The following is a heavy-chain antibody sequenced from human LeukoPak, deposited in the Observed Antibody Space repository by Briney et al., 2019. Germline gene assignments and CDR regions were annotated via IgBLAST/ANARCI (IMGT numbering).Heavy chain of an antibody. CDR3: ARDSSDTAIHPVDY. J-gene: IGHJ4*02. CDR2: ISSSSSYI. Sequence: GGSLRLSCAASGFTFSSYSMNWVRQAPGKGLEGGSSISSSSSYIYYADSVKGGFTISRDNAQNSLYLQMNSLRAEDTAVYYCARDSSDTAIHPVDYWGQGTLVTVSS. CDR1: GFTFSSYS. V-gene: IGHV3-21*01. D-gene: IGHD5-18*01.